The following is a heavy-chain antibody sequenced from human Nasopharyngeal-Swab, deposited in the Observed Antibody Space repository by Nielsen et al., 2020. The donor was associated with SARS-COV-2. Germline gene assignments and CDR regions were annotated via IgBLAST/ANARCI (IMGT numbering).Heavy chain of an antibody. Sequence: GGSLRLSCAASGFTFSSYAMRWVRQAPGKGLEWVSAISGSGGSTYYADSVKGRFTISRDNSKNTLYLQMNSLRAEDTAVYYCAKDRSSSWYLGGKIDYWGQGTLVTVSS. J-gene: IGHJ4*02. CDR3: AKDRSSSWYLGGKIDY. CDR2: ISGSGGST. CDR1: GFTFSSYA. D-gene: IGHD6-13*01. V-gene: IGHV3-23*01.